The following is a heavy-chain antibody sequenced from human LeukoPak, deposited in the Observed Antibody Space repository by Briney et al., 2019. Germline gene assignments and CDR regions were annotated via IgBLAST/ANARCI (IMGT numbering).Heavy chain of an antibody. J-gene: IGHJ4*02. V-gene: IGHV4-61*02. Sequence: SETLSLTCTVSGDSISSGSYYWSWIRQPAGKGLEWIGRIYSGGNTNYNPSLKGRVTISVDTSKNQFSLKLSSVTAADTAVYYCAREGSIYYYDSSGYLGYWGQGTLVTVSS. D-gene: IGHD3-22*01. CDR3: AREGSIYYYDSSGYLGY. CDR1: GDSISSGSYY. CDR2: IYSGGNT.